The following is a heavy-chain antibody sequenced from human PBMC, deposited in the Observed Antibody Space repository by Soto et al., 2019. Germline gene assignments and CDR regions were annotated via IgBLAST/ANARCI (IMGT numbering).Heavy chain of an antibody. CDR1: GFTFSSYS. J-gene: IGHJ3*02. CDR2: ISSSSSYI. D-gene: IGHD3-22*01. V-gene: IGHV3-21*01. Sequence: GGSLRLSCAASGFTFSSYSMNWVRQAPGKGLEWVSSISSSSSYIYYADSVKGRFTISRDNAKNSLYLQMNSLRAEDTAVYYCAREKGGDYYDSSGLEAFDIWGQGTMVTVSS. CDR3: AREKGGDYYDSSGLEAFDI.